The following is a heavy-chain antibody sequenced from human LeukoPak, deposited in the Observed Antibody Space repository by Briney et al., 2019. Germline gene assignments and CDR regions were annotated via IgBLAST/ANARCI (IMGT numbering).Heavy chain of an antibody. Sequence: SETLSLTCTVSGGSISSYYWSWIRQSPGRGLEWIGYISDSGSTNYNPSLKSRVTISVDTSKNQFSLMLSSVTAADTAVYYCARGYDSSAYYPFNYWGQGTLVTVSS. CDR2: ISDSGST. D-gene: IGHD3-22*01. CDR1: GGSISSYY. J-gene: IGHJ4*02. CDR3: ARGYDSSAYYPFNY. V-gene: IGHV4-59*01.